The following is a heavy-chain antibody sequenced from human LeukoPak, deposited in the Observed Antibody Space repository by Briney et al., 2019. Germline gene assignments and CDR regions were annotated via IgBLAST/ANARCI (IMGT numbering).Heavy chain of an antibody. CDR3: AKDMGPATTVSYYYYGMDV. J-gene: IGHJ6*02. CDR2: ISGDGGST. Sequence: GGSLRLSCAASGFTFDDYAMHWVRQAPGKGLEWVSLISGDGGSTYYADPVKGRFTISRDNSKNSLYLQMNSLRTEDTALYYCAKDMGPATTVSYYYYGMDVWGQGTTVTVSS. CDR1: GFTFDDYA. D-gene: IGHD4-11*01. V-gene: IGHV3-43*02.